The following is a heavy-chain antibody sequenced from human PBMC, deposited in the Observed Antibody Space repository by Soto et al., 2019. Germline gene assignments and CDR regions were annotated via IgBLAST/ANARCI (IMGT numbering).Heavy chain of an antibody. CDR3: ARGAENGVLRYFDSAFDI. J-gene: IGHJ3*02. V-gene: IGHV1-2*04. D-gene: IGHD3-9*01. CDR1: GYTFTGYY. Sequence: ASVKVSCKASGYTFTGYYMHWVRQAPGQGLEWMGWINPNSGGTNYAQKFQGWVTMTRDTSISTAYMELSRLRSDDTAVYYWARGAENGVLRYFDSAFDIWGQGTMVTVSS. CDR2: INPNSGGT.